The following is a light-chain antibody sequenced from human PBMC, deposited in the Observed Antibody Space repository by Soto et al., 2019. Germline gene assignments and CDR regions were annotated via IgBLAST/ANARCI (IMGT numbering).Light chain of an antibody. Sequence: QSALTQPASVSGSPGQSITISCTGTSSDVGGYNYVSWHQQHPGKAPKLMIYDVSNRPSGVSNRFPGSKSGNTASLTISGLQAEDEADYYCSSYTSSSTYVFGTGTKVTVL. J-gene: IGLJ1*01. CDR3: SSYTSSSTYV. V-gene: IGLV2-14*01. CDR1: SSDVGGYNY. CDR2: DVS.